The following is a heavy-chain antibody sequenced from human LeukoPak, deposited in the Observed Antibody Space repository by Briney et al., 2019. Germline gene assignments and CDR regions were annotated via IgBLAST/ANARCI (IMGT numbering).Heavy chain of an antibody. Sequence: GGSLRLSCAASGFTFSSYWMHWVRQAPGKGLVWVSRINSDGSSTSYADSVKGRFTISRDNAKNTLYLQMNSLRAEDTAVYYCARVTGYSGYDFSYWGQGTLVTVSS. CDR1: GFTFSSYW. CDR3: ARVTGYSGYDFSY. V-gene: IGHV3-74*01. CDR2: INSDGSST. D-gene: IGHD5-12*01. J-gene: IGHJ4*02.